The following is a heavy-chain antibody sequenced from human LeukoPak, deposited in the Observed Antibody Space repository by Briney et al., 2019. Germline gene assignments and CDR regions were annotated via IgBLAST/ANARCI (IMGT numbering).Heavy chain of an antibody. CDR3: ARGEALTIVRGVIIMRVFDI. CDR1: GGSISSSRYY. Sequence: SETLSLTCTVSGGSISSSRYYWGWIRQPPGKGLEWIGSISYSGRTYYNLSPKSRVTESVDTTKNQFSLKLSSVTAADTAVYYCARGEALTIVRGVIIMRVFDIWGQGTMVTVSP. V-gene: IGHV4-39*01. J-gene: IGHJ3*02. D-gene: IGHD3-10*01. CDR2: ISYSGRT.